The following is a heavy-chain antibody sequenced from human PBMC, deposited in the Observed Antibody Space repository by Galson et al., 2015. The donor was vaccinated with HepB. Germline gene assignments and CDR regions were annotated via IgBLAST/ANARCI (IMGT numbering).Heavy chain of an antibody. V-gene: IGHV3-21*01. CDR2: ISFTNNFI. CDR3: ARDALPRYGPLPGFHVFDY. CDR1: GFTFSGYS. D-gene: IGHD3-9*01. Sequence: SLRLSCAASGFTFSGYSMNWVRQAPGKGLEWVSSISFTNNFINYADSVKGRFTISGDRAKNSLYLQMSSLSAEDTAVYYCARDALPRYGPLPGFHVFDYWGQGILVAVSS. J-gene: IGHJ4*02.